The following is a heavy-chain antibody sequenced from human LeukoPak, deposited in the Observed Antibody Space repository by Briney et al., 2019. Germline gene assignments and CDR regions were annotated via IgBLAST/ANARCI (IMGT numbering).Heavy chain of an antibody. D-gene: IGHD3-3*01. V-gene: IGHV1-3*01. CDR2: INAGNGHT. Sequence: ASVKVSCKASGFTFTNYAMQWVRQAPGQKLEWMGWINAGNGHTRYSQRFQGRVTITRDTSATTVYMEVTSLRSEDTAVYYCARGIWSRTVSSYYFDYWGQGTLVTVSS. CDR1: GFTFTNYA. J-gene: IGHJ4*02. CDR3: ARGIWSRTVSSYYFDY.